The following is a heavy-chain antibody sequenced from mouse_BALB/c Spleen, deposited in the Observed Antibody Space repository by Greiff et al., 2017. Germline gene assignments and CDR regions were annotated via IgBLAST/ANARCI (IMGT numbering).Heavy chain of an antibody. J-gene: IGHJ4*01. CDR1: GFTFSSFG. V-gene: IGHV5-17*02. CDR2: ISSGSSTI. D-gene: IGHD1-1*01. CDR3: ARSGITTDYAMDY. Sequence: EVMLVESGGGLVQPGGSRKLSCAASGFTFSSFGMHWVRQAPEKGLEWVAYISSGSSTIYYADTVKGRFTISRDNPKNTLFLQMTSLRSEDTAMYYCARSGITTDYAMDYWGQGTSVTVSS.